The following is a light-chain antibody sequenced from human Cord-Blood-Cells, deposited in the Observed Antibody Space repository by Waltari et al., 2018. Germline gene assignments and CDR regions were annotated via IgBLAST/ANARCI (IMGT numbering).Light chain of an antibody. Sequence: EIVLTQYPATLSLSPGERATLSCSASQSVSSYLAWYQQKPGQAPRLLIYDASDRATGIPARFSGSGSGTDFTLTISSLEPEDFAVYYCQQRSNWPITFGQGTRLEIK. CDR2: DAS. J-gene: IGKJ5*01. CDR3: QQRSNWPIT. V-gene: IGKV3-11*01. CDR1: QSVSSY.